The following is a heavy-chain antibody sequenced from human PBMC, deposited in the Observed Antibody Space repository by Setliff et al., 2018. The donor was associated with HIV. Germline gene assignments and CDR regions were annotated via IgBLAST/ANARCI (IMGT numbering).Heavy chain of an antibody. CDR1: GDSITRGSYY. J-gene: IGHJ2*01. Sequence: SSETLSLTCTVSGDSITRGSYYWSWIRQPAGKGLEWIGHIYTSGKTHYSPSLKSRITIPADTSKNQLSLNLSSVTAADTAVYYCARAAYSGTYLWEPATDLWGRGTLVTVSS. V-gene: IGHV4-61*09. CDR2: IYTSGKT. CDR3: ARAAYSGTYLWEPATDL. D-gene: IGHD1-26*01.